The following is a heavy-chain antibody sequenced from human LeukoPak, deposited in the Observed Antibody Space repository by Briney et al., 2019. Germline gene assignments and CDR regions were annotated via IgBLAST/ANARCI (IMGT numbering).Heavy chain of an antibody. CDR3: AKDYLGQLVLFDI. CDR2: ITGPADYT. Sequence: AGGSLRLSCAASGFTFSNYAMSWVRQAPGKGLEWVSTITGPADYTFYADSVKGRFTVPRDNSKNTLHLQMNSLRVEDTAAYYCAKDYLGQLVLFDIWGQGTMVTVSS. CDR1: GFTFSNYA. J-gene: IGHJ3*02. V-gene: IGHV3-23*01. D-gene: IGHD1-1*01.